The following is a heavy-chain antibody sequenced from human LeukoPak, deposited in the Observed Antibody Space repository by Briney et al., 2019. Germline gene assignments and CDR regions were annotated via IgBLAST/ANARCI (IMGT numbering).Heavy chain of an antibody. J-gene: IGHJ6*03. CDR3: ARDLSLRLPHYYYYMDV. V-gene: IGHV4-4*07. D-gene: IGHD5-12*01. Sequence: SETLSLTCTVSGGSISSYYWSWIRQPAGKGLEWIGRIYTSGSANYNASLKSRVTMSVDTSKNQFSLKLSSVTAADTAVYYCARDLSLRLPHYYYYMDVWGKGTTVTVSS. CDR2: IYTSGSA. CDR1: GGSISSYY.